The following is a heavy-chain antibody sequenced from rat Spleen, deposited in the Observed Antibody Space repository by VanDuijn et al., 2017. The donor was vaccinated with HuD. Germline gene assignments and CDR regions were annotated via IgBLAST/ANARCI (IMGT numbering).Heavy chain of an antibody. CDR1: GFTFSNYY. V-gene: IGHV5-27*01. D-gene: IGHD1-12*02. J-gene: IGHJ2*01. CDR3: TTDTFYDGTYYPGGFDY. Sequence: EVQLVEYGGGLVQPGRSLKLSCAASGFTFSNYYMAWVRQAPTTGLEWVAYISTGGDNTYYRDSVKGRFTNSRDNAKSTLDLQLDSLRSEDTATYYCTTDTFYDGTYYPGGFDYWGQGVMVTVSS. CDR2: ISTGGDNT.